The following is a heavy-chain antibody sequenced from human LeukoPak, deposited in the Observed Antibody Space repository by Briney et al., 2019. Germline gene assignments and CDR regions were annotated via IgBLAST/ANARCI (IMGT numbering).Heavy chain of an antibody. CDR2: INPSGGST. J-gene: IGHJ4*02. CDR1: GYTFTSYY. V-gene: IGHV1-46*01. CDR3: ARAVWFGELFRDILFDY. Sequence: ASVKVSRKASGYTFTSYYMHWVRQAPGQGLEWMGIINPSGGSTSYAQKFQGRVTMTRDTSTSTVYMELSSLRSEDTAVYYCARAVWFGELFRDILFDYWGQGTLVTVSS. D-gene: IGHD3-10*01.